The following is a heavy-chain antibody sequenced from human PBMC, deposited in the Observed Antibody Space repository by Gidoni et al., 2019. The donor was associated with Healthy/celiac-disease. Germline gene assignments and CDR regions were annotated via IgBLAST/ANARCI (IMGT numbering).Heavy chain of an antibody. CDR3: ARDQGAARPYYYYGMDV. J-gene: IGHJ6*02. V-gene: IGHV1-3*01. D-gene: IGHD6-6*01. Sequence: QVQLVQSGAEVKKPGASVKVSCKASGYTFTSYAMHWVRQAPGQRLEWMGWINAGNGNTKYSQKFQGRVTITRDTFASTAYMELSSLRSEDTAVYYCARDQGAARPYYYYGMDVWGQGTTVTVSS. CDR2: INAGNGNT. CDR1: GYTFTSYA.